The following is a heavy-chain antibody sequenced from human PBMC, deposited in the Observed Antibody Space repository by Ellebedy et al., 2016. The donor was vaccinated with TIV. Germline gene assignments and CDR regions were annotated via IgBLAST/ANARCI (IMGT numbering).Heavy chain of an antibody. V-gene: IGHV3-23*01. J-gene: IGHJ4*02. CDR2: IGGGGDST. D-gene: IGHD3-10*01. CDR1: GFAFGTFA. CDR3: AKDNARYYGSGSKEY. Sequence: GESLKISXAASGFAFGTFAMSWVRQAPGKGLEWVAAIGGGGDSTFYANSVKGRFAISRDNSRNTVYLQMNSLRAEDTALYYCAKDNARYYGSGSKEYWGQGTLVTVSP.